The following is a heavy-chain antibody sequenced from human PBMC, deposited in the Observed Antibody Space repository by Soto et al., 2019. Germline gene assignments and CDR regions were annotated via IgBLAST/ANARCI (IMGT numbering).Heavy chain of an antibody. CDR3: AKTQYSSSYPNYYYYGMDV. J-gene: IGHJ6*02. CDR2: ISWNSGSI. D-gene: IGHD6-13*01. V-gene: IGHV3-9*01. Sequence: GGSLRLSCAASGFTFDDYAMPWVRQAPGKGLEWVSGISWNSGSIGYADSVKGRFTISRDNAKNSLYLQMNSLRAEDTALYYCAKTQYSSSYPNYYYYGMDVWGQGTTVTVSS. CDR1: GFTFDDYA.